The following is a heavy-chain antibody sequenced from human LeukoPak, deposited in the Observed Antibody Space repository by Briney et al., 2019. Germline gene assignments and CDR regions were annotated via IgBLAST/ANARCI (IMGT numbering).Heavy chain of an antibody. Sequence: GGSLRLSCAASGFTFSSYWMSWVRQAPGKGLEWVSSISSSSSYIYYADSVKGRFTISRDNAKNSLYLQMNSLRAEDTAVYYCARELAEHGMDVWGQGTTVTVSS. CDR2: ISSSSSYI. CDR3: ARELAEHGMDV. D-gene: IGHD3-3*02. V-gene: IGHV3-21*01. CDR1: GFTFSSYW. J-gene: IGHJ6*02.